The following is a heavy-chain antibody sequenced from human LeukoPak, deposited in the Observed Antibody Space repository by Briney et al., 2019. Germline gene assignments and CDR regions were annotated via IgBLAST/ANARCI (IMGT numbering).Heavy chain of an antibody. CDR2: IYHSGST. CDR3: ASYVDTAMVCDY. D-gene: IGHD5-18*01. Sequence: SETLSLTCAVSGYSISSGYYWGWIRQPPGKGLEWIGSIYHSGSTYYNPSLKSRVTISVGTSKNQFSLKLSSVTAADTAVYYCASYVDTAMVCDYWGQGTLVTVSS. J-gene: IGHJ4*02. CDR1: GYSISSGYY. V-gene: IGHV4-38-2*01.